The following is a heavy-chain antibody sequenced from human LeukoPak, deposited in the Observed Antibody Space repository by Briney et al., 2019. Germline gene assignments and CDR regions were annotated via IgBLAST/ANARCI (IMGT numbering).Heavy chain of an antibody. Sequence: SETLSLTCAVSGVSLDDYYWSWVRQTPGKGLEWIGEINHSGYTNDSPSLKSRVTLSIDTSRKQFSLNLRSVTVADAGIYYCTRMTTGHDYWGQGTLVTVSS. CDR2: INHSGYT. CDR1: GVSLDDYY. J-gene: IGHJ4*02. D-gene: IGHD4-17*01. V-gene: IGHV4-34*01. CDR3: TRMTTGHDY.